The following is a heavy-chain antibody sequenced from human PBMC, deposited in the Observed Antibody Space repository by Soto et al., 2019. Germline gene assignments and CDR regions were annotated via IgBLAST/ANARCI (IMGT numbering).Heavy chain of an antibody. Sequence: QVQLVESGGGVVQPGRSLRLSCAASGFTFSSYAMHWVRQAPGKGLEWVAVISYDGSNKYYADSVKGRFTISRDNSKNTLYPQMNSLRAEDTAVYYCARDRLSNGCLDYWGQGTLVTVSS. D-gene: IGHD2-8*01. J-gene: IGHJ4*02. V-gene: IGHV3-30-3*01. CDR2: ISYDGSNK. CDR3: ARDRLSNGCLDY. CDR1: GFTFSSYA.